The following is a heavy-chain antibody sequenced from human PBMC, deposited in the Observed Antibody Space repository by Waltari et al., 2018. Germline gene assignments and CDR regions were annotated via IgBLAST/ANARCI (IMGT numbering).Heavy chain of an antibody. Sequence: EVQLLESGGGLVHPGGSLRLSCAASGFTFRSFAMNWVSQAPGKGLEWVSVISGSGGSTYYADSVKGHFTSHIDNSKITLYLQMNSLRAEDTAVYYCAKDEGSGWYYFDYWGQGTLVNGSS. D-gene: IGHD6-19*01. CDR1: GFTFRSFA. CDR2: ISGSGGST. CDR3: AKDEGSGWYYFDY. J-gene: IGHJ4*02. V-gene: IGHV3-23*01.